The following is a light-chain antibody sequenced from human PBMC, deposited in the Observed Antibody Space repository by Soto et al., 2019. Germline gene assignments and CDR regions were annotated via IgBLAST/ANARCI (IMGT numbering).Light chain of an antibody. CDR1: QGISSY. CDR3: QQYSDWPPT. CDR2: TAS. J-gene: IGKJ1*01. Sequence: DIQLTQSPSFLSASVGDRVTITCRASQGISSYLAWYQQKPGKAPKLLISTASTLQSGVPSRFSGSGSGTEFSLTISSLQSEDFAVYYCQQYSDWPPTFGQGTKVDIK. V-gene: IGKV1-9*01.